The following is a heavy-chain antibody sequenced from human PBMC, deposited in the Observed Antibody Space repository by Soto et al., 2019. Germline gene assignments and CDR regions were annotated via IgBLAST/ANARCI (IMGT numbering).Heavy chain of an antibody. J-gene: IGHJ6*02. V-gene: IGHV3-23*01. CDR2: ISGSGGST. CDR3: AKGEEAGIPGYYYGMDV. CDR1: GFTFSSYA. D-gene: IGHD6-19*01. Sequence: GGSLRLSCAASGFTFSSYAMSWVRQAPGKGLEWVSAISGSGGSTYYAESVKGRFTISRDNSKNTLYLQMNSLRAEDTAVYFFAKGEEAGIPGYYYGMDVWGQGTTVTVSS.